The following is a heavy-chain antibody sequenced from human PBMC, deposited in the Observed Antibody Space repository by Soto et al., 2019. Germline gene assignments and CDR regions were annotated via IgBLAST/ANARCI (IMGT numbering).Heavy chain of an antibody. V-gene: IGHV4-34*01. CDR3: ARYCSSTSCHPGDY. CDR1: GGSFSGYY. Sequence: QVQLQQWGAGLLKPSETLSLTCAVYGGSFSGYYCSWIRQPPGKGLEWMGEINHSGSTNYNPSLKIRVTISVDTSKNQFSLKLSSVTAADTAVYYCARYCSSTSCHPGDYWGQGTLVTVSS. CDR2: INHSGST. J-gene: IGHJ4*02. D-gene: IGHD2-2*01.